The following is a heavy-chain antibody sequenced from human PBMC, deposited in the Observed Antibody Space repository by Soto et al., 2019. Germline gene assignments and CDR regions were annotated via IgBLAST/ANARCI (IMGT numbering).Heavy chain of an antibody. J-gene: IGHJ6*02. V-gene: IGHV1-69*13. CDR2: IIPIFGTA. CDR1: GGTFSSYA. D-gene: IGHD1-26*01. Sequence: SVKVSCKASGGTFSSYAISWVRQAPGQGLEWMGGIIPIFGTANYAQKFQGRVTITADESTSTDDMELSSLRSEDTAVYYCARDSGGDYYYYYGTDVWGQGTTVTVSS. CDR3: ARDSGGDYYYYYGTDV.